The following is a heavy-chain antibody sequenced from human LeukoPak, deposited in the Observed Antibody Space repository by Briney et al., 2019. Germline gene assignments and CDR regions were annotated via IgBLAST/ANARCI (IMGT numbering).Heavy chain of an antibody. D-gene: IGHD2-21*02. CDR1: GGTFSSYA. V-gene: IGHV1-69*06. CDR3: ARDREYCGGDCYSGGFDY. CDR2: IIPIFGTA. J-gene: IGHJ4*02. Sequence: SVKVSCKASGGTFSSYAISWVRQAPGQGLEWMGGIIPIFGTANYAQKFQGRVTITADKSTGTAYMELSSLRSEDTAVYYCARDREYCGGDCYSGGFDYWGQGTLVTVSS.